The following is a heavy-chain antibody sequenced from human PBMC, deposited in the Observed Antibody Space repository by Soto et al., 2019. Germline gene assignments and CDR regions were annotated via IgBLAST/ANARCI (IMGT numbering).Heavy chain of an antibody. J-gene: IGHJ4*02. V-gene: IGHV3-13*01. Sequence: EVQLVESGGGLVQPGGSLRLSCAASGFTFSSYDMHWVRQATGKGLEWVSGIGTAGDTYYPGSVKGRFTISRENAKKSLYLQMNSLRVGDTALYYCARDRPGGFDYWGQGTLVTVSS. CDR3: ARDRPGGFDY. CDR2: IGTAGDT. D-gene: IGHD3-10*01. CDR1: GFTFSSYD.